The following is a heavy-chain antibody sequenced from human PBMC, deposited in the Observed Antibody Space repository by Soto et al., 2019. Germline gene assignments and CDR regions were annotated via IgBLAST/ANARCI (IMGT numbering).Heavy chain of an antibody. V-gene: IGHV4-34*01. CDR1: GGSFSGYY. CDR3: ARGFYYYYYGMDV. J-gene: IGHJ6*02. Sequence: QVQLQQWGAGLLKPSETLSLTCAVYGGSFSGYYWSWIRQPPGKGLEWIGEINHSGSTNYNPSLKIRVTISVDTSKNQFSLKLSSVTAADTAVYYCARGFYYYYYGMDVWGQGTTVTVSS. CDR2: INHSGST.